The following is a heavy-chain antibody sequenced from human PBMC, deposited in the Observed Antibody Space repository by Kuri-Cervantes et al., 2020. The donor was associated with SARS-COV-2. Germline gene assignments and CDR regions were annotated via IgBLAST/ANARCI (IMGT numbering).Heavy chain of an antibody. CDR1: GFTFSDYY. CDR2: ISSSSSYI. CDR3: AKDPHGIVVVVAAIDQ. V-gene: IGHV3-11*06. J-gene: IGHJ4*02. D-gene: IGHD2-15*01. Sequence: LSLTCAASGFTFSDYYMSWIRQAPGKGLEWVSSISSSSSYIYYADSVKGRFTISRDNAKNSLYLQMDSLRPDDTAVYYCAKDPHGIVVVVAAIDQWGQGTLVTVSS.